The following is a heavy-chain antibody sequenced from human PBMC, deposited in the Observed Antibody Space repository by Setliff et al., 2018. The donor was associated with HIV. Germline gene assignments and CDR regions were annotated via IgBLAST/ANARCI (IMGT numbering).Heavy chain of an antibody. D-gene: IGHD3-22*01. V-gene: IGHV1-2*02. Sequence: ASVKVSCKASGYTFTGYYMHWVRQAPGQGLEWMGWINPNSGGTNYAQKSQGRVTMTRDTSISTAYMELSRLRSDDTAVYYCARGADYYDSSGYRGGGLYYMDVWGKGTTVTVSS. CDR2: INPNSGGT. CDR3: ARGADYYDSSGYRGGGLYYMDV. J-gene: IGHJ6*03. CDR1: GYTFTGYY.